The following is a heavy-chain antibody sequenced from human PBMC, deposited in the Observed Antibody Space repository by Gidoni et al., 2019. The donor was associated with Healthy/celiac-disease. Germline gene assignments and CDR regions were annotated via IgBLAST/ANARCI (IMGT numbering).Heavy chain of an antibody. CDR3: TTLDTAMAYYFDY. J-gene: IGHJ4*02. Sequence: EVQLVESGGGLVKPGGSLRLSCAASGFTLSNAWMSWVRQAPGKGLEWVGRIKSKTDGGTTDYAAPVKGRFTISRDDAKNTLYLQMNSLKTEDTAVYYCTTLDTAMAYYFDYWGQGTLVTVSS. V-gene: IGHV3-15*01. CDR1: GFTLSNAW. D-gene: IGHD5-18*01. CDR2: IKSKTDGGTT.